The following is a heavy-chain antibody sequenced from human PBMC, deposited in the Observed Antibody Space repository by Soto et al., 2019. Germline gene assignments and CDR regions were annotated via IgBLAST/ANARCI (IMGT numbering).Heavy chain of an antibody. D-gene: IGHD3-16*01. CDR1: GFTFSSYA. V-gene: IGHV3-30-3*01. Sequence: PGGSLRLSCAASGFTFSSYAMHWVRQAPGKGLEWVAGISYDGSNKYYADSVKGRFTISRDNSKNTLYLQMDSLRAEDTAVYYCARRLSAPAGGDHWGQGTLVTVSS. J-gene: IGHJ4*02. CDR2: ISYDGSNK. CDR3: ARRLSAPAGGDH.